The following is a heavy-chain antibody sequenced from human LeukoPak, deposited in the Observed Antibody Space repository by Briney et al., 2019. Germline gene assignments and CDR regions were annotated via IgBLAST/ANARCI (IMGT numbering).Heavy chain of an antibody. J-gene: IGHJ3*01. CDR3: VKVNFCPECAFDV. Sequence: GGSLRLSCVASGFTFENYAMHWVRQTPEKGLEWVSLISRYGDVTSYADSVKGRFTISRDNRRNSLVLQLDSLRTEDSALYYCVKVNFCPECAFDVWGQGTMVTVSS. CDR1: GFTFENYA. V-gene: IGHV3-43*02. D-gene: IGHD3-3*01. CDR2: ISRYGDVT.